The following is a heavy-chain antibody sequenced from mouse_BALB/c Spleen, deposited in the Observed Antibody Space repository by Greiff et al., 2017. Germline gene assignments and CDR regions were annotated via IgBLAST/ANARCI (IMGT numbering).Heavy chain of an antibody. D-gene: IGHD2-1*01. J-gene: IGHJ4*01. Sequence: EVQLVESGGGLVQPGGSLKLSCAASGFDFSRYCMSWVRQAPGKGLEWIGEINPDSSTINYTPSLKDKFIISSDNAKNTLYLQMSKVRSEDTALYYCARDGNYVGYYAMDYWGQGTSVTVSS. V-gene: IGHV4-1*02. CDR1: GFDFSRYC. CDR2: INPDSSTI. CDR3: ARDGNYVGYYAMDY.